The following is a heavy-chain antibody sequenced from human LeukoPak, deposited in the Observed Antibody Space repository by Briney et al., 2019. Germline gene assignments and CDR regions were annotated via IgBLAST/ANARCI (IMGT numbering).Heavy chain of an antibody. J-gene: IGHJ6*02. CDR2: ISSSGSTI. D-gene: IGHD6-13*01. CDR3: ARGGRGIAAAADRDYYYYGMDV. CDR1: GFTFSSYE. V-gene: IGHV3-48*03. Sequence: PGRSLRLSCAASGFTFSSYEMNWVRQAPGKGLEWVSYISSSGSTIYYADSVKGRFTISRDNAKNSLYLQMNSLRVEDTAVYYCARGGRGIAAAADRDYYYYGMDVWGQGTTVTVSS.